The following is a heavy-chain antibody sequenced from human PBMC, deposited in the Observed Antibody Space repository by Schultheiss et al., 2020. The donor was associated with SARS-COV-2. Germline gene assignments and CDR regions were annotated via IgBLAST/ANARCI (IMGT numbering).Heavy chain of an antibody. CDR3: ARDHCTNGVCSYVDY. CDR2: INYSGST. V-gene: IGHV4-61*01. D-gene: IGHD2-8*01. Sequence: SETLSLTCTVSGGSVSSGSYYWSWIRQPPGQGLVWIGYINYSGSTNYNPSLKSRVTISVDTSKNQFSLKLSSVTSADTAVYYCARDHCTNGVCSYVDYWGQGTLVTVSS. CDR1: GGSVSSGSYY. J-gene: IGHJ4*02.